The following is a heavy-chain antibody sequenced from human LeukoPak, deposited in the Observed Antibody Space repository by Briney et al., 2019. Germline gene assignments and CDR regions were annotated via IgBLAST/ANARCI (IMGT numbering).Heavy chain of an antibody. J-gene: IGHJ3*02. V-gene: IGHV1-69*13. CDR3: ARLGPHYYDNSGSI. CDR2: IIPIFGTA. CDR1: GGTFSSYA. D-gene: IGHD3-22*01. Sequence: SVKVSCKASGGTFSSYAISWVRQAPGQGLEWMGGIIPIFGTANYAQKFQGRVTITADESTSTAYMELSSLRSEDTAVYYCARLGPHYYDNSGSIWGQGTMVTVSS.